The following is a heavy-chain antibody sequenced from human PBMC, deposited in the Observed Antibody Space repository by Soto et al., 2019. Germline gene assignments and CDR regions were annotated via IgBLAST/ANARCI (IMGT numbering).Heavy chain of an antibody. V-gene: IGHV1-8*01. Sequence: QVQLVQSGAEVKKPGASVKVSCKASGYTFTSYDINWVRQATGQGLEWMGWMNPNSGNTGYAQKFQGRVTMTRNTSISTAYMELSSLRSEDTAVYYCARGGERWLQFHYYGMDVWGQGTTVTVSS. CDR1: GYTFTSYD. CDR2: MNPNSGNT. J-gene: IGHJ6*02. D-gene: IGHD5-12*01. CDR3: ARGGERWLQFHYYGMDV.